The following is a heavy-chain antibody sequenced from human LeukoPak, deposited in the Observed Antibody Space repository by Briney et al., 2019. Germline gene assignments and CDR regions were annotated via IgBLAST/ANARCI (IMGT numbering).Heavy chain of an antibody. Sequence: GGSLRLSCAASGFTFSSYSMNWVRQAPGKGLEWVSYISSSSSTIYYADSVKGRFAISRDNAKNSLYLQMNSLRAEDTAVYYCARGWAGGYCSSTSCSPFDYWGQGTLVTVSS. CDR3: ARGWAGGYCSSTSCSPFDY. V-gene: IGHV3-48*01. CDR2: ISSSSSTI. J-gene: IGHJ4*02. D-gene: IGHD2-2*01. CDR1: GFTFSSYS.